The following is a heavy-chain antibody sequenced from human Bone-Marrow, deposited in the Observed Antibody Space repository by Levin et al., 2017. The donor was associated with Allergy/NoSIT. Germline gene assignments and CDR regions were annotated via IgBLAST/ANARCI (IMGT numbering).Heavy chain of an antibody. CDR3: TRARGVPAAIPDYDYGMDV. D-gene: IGHD2-2*02. J-gene: IGHJ6*02. Sequence: PGESLKISCSASGFTFGDYAMSWVRQAPGKGLEWVGFIRSKAYGGTTEYAASVKGRFTISRDDSKSIAYLQMNSLKTEDTAVYYCTRARGVPAAIPDYDYGMDVWGQGTTVTVSS. CDR2: IRSKAYGGTT. CDR1: GFTFGDYA. V-gene: IGHV3-49*04.